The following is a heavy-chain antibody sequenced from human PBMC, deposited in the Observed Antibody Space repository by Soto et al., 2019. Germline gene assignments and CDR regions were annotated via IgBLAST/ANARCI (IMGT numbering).Heavy chain of an antibody. D-gene: IGHD1-26*01. CDR2: IYYSGNT. CDR1: GGSISSYY. CDR3: ARDHSGSDSFDY. Sequence: SETLSLTCTVSGGSISSYYWSWIRQSPGKGLEWIGYIYYSGNTNYNPSLKSRVTMSVDTSKNQFSLKLSSVTAADTAVYYCARDHSGSDSFDYWGQGTLVTVSS. V-gene: IGHV4-59*01. J-gene: IGHJ4*02.